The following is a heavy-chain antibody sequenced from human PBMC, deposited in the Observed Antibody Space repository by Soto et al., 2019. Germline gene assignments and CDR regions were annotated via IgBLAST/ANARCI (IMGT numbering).Heavy chain of an antibody. J-gene: IGHJ4*02. CDR1: GGSISSGGYY. V-gene: IGHV3-21*01. Sequence: PSETLSLTCTVSGGSISSGGYYWNWVRQAPGKGLEWVSSISSSSSYIYYADSVKGRFTISRDNAKNSLYLQMNSLRAEDTAVYYCARDHLPQSFPITMVRGVPSRHWGQGTLVTVSS. CDR2: ISSSSSYI. D-gene: IGHD3-10*01. CDR3: ARDHLPQSFPITMVRGVPSRH.